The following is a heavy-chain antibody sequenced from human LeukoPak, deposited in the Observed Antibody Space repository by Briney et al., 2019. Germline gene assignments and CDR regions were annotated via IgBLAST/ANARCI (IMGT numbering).Heavy chain of an antibody. CDR1: GGSFSGYY. CDR3: AREPRPGFSSWYYYYYGMDV. D-gene: IGHD6-13*01. J-gene: IGHJ6*02. Sequence: SETLSLTCAVYGGSFSGYYWSWLRQPPGKGLEWLGEINHSRSTNYNPSLKSRVTISVDTSKNQFSLKLSSVTAADTAVYYCAREPRPGFSSWYYYYYGMDVWGQGTTVTVSS. V-gene: IGHV4-34*01. CDR2: INHSRST.